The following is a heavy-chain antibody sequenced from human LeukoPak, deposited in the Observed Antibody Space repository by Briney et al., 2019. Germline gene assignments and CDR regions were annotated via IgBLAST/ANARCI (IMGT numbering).Heavy chain of an antibody. J-gene: IGHJ4*02. CDR1: GGSFSGYY. D-gene: IGHD6-19*01. Sequence: SETLSLTCAVYGGSFSGYYWSWIRQPPGKGLEWIGEINHSGSTNYNPSLKSRVTISVDTSKNQFSLKLSSVTAADTALYYCARVGSGWLTGDYWGQGTLVTVSS. V-gene: IGHV4-34*01. CDR2: INHSGST. CDR3: ARVGSGWLTGDY.